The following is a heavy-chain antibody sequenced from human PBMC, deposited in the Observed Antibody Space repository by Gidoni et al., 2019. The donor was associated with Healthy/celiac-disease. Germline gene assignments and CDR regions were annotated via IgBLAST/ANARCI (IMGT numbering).Heavy chain of an antibody. V-gene: IGHV4-39*01. Sequence: QLQLQESGPGLVKPSDTLSLTCTVSGCSISRSSYYWAWIRQPPGKGLEWIGSIYYSGSTYYNPSLKSRVTISVDTSKNQFSLKLSSVTAADTAVYYCTVWIAARPYYYGMDVWGQGTTVTVSS. CDR3: TVWIAARPYYYGMDV. CDR1: GCSISRSSYY. D-gene: IGHD6-6*01. J-gene: IGHJ6*02. CDR2: IYYSGST.